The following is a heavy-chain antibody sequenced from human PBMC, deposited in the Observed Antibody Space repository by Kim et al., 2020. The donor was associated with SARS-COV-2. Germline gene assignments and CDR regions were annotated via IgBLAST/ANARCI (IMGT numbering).Heavy chain of an antibody. Sequence: VKGRFTISRDNAKNTLYLKMNSLSAEDTAVYYCAREFRRIRVRGVISGMDVWGQGTTVTVSS. D-gene: IGHD3-10*01. V-gene: IGHV3-74*01. CDR3: AREFRRIRVRGVISGMDV. J-gene: IGHJ6*02.